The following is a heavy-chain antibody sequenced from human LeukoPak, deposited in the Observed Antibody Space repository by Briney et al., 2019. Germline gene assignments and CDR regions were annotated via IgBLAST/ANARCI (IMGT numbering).Heavy chain of an antibody. CDR1: GGSINSGAYY. J-gene: IGHJ4*02. V-gene: IGHV4-31*03. D-gene: IGHD1-1*01. Sequence: SETLSLTCTVSGGSINSGAYYWSWIRQHPGKGLEWIGNIYYSGSTYYKPSLKSRVTISVDTSKNQFSLKLSSVTAADTAVYYCASTAGVFGTEFDYWGQGTLVTVSS. CDR2: IYYSGST. CDR3: ASTAGVFGTEFDY.